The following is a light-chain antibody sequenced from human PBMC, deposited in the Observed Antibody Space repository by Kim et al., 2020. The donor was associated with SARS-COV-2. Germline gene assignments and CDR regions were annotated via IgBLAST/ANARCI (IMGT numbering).Light chain of an antibody. Sequence: EIVMTQSPASLSVSPGERATLSCRASQSVSSNLAWYQQEPGQAPRLLIYGASTRATGIPSRFSGSGSGTEFTLTISSLQSEDFAVYSCQQYNNWPYTFGQGTKLEI. V-gene: IGKV3-15*01. CDR3: QQYNNWPYT. CDR2: GAS. CDR1: QSVSSN. J-gene: IGKJ2*01.